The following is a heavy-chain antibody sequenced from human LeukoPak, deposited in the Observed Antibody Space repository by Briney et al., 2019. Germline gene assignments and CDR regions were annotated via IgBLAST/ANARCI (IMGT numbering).Heavy chain of an antibody. J-gene: IGHJ4*02. Sequence: GGSLRLSCAASGFTFSSYAMHWVRQAPGKGLEWVAVISYDGSNKYYADSVKGRFTIPSDNSKNTLYLQMNSLRAEDTAVYYCAASIESRGDYWGQGTLVTVSS. CDR1: GFTFSSYA. D-gene: IGHD6-6*01. V-gene: IGHV3-30-3*01. CDR2: ISYDGSNK. CDR3: AASIESRGDY.